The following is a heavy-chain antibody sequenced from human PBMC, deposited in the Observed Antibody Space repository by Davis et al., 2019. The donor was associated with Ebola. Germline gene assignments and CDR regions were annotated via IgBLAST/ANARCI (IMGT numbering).Heavy chain of an antibody. V-gene: IGHV4-59*08. CDR1: GGSITSSH. J-gene: IGHJ2*01. D-gene: IGHD6-19*01. Sequence: MPSETLSLTCTVSGGSITSSHWNLIPYHPGKGLEWIGYIYYSGSTKYNPSLKSRVTISVDTSKNQFALKLTSVTASGTDVYYCARQESPVAGKYWYFDLWGRGTLITVAS. CDR2: IYYSGST. CDR3: ARQESPVAGKYWYFDL.